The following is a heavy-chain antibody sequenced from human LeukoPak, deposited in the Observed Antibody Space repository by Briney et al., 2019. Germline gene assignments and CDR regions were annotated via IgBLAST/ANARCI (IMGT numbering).Heavy chain of an antibody. V-gene: IGHV3-30*18. CDR3: AKDGRRNYYGSGSYLWYFDL. CDR2: ISYDGSNK. D-gene: IGHD3-10*01. J-gene: IGHJ2*01. Sequence: GGSLRLSCAASGFTFSSYGMHWVRQAPGEGLEWVAVISYDGSNKYYADSVKGRFTISRDNSKNTLYLQMNGLRAEDTAVYYCAKDGRRNYYGSGSYLWYFDLWGRGTLVTVSS. CDR1: GFTFSSYG.